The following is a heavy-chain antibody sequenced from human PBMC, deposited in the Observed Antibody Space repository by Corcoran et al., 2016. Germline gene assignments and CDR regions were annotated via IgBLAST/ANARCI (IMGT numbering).Heavy chain of an antibody. CDR1: GFTFSDYY. CDR2: ISSSGSTI. D-gene: IGHD3-3*01. Sequence: QVQLVESGGGLVKPGGSLRLSCAASGFTFSDYYMSWIRQAPGKGLEWVSYISSSGSTIYYADSVKGRFTISRDNAKNSLYLQMNSLRAEDTCVYLCGGERGGGDFWSGYYTSYYYYGMDVWGQGTTVTVSS. CDR3: GGERGGGDFWSGYYTSYYYYGMDV. J-gene: IGHJ6*02. V-gene: IGHV3-11*01.